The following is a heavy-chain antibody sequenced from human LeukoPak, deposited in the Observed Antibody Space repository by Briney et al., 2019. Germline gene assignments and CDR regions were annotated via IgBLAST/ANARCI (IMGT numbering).Heavy chain of an antibody. D-gene: IGHD6-19*01. CDR1: GFTFSSYS. CDR2: ISSSSSTI. J-gene: IGHJ6*04. V-gene: IGHV3-48*04. CDR3: ARDVSSGWVPVDV. Sequence: PGGSLRLSCAASGFTFSSYSMNWVRQAPGKGLEWVSYISSSSSTIYYADSVKGRFTISRDNAKNSLYLQMNSLRAEDTGVYYCARDVSSGWVPVDVWGKGTTVTVSS.